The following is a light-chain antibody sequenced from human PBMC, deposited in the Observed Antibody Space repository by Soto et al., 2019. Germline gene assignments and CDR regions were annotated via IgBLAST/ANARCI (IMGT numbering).Light chain of an antibody. J-gene: IGKJ1*01. CDR2: KAS. CDR3: QQYNNYPT. V-gene: IGKV1-5*03. Sequence: DIQMTQSPSTLSASVGDRVTITCRASQSISSWLAWYQQKPGKAPKLLMYKASSLESGVPSRFSGSGSGTEFTLTISSLQPDDFATYYCQQYNNYPTFGQGTKVEIK. CDR1: QSISSW.